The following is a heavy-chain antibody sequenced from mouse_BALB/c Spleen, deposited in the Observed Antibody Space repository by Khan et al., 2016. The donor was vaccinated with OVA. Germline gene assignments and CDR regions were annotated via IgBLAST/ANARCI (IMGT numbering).Heavy chain of an antibody. CDR1: GYSITTDYA. V-gene: IGHV3-2*02. CDR3: ARVYGEDFDY. Sequence: QLQESGPGLVKPSQSLSLTCTVTGYSITTDYAWNWIRQFPGNKLEWMGFISYSGNTKYNPSPKSRISITRDTSKNQFFLLLKSVTTEDAARYCCARVYGEDFDYWGQGTTLTVSS. J-gene: IGHJ2*01. D-gene: IGHD1-1*01. CDR2: ISYSGNT.